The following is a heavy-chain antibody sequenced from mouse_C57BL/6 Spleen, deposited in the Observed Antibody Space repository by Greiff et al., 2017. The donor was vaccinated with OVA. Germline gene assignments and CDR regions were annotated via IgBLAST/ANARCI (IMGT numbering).Heavy chain of an antibody. CDR3: ARVYYYGSSYDAMDY. CDR1: GYTFTDYN. V-gene: IGHV1-22*01. CDR2: INPNNGGT. J-gene: IGHJ4*01. Sequence: EVQLQQSGPELVKPGASVKMSCKASGYTFTDYNMHWVKQSHGKSLEWIGYINPNNGGTSYNQKFKGKATLTVNKSSSTAYMELRSLTSEDSAVYYCARVYYYGSSYDAMDYWGQGTSVTVSS. D-gene: IGHD1-1*01.